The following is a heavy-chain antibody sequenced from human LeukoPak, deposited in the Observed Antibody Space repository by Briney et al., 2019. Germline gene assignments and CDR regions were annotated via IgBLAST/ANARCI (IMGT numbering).Heavy chain of an antibody. CDR2: ISGSGGST. V-gene: IGHV3-23*01. J-gene: IGHJ3*02. CDR1: GFSFSSYA. CDR3: ARDTYDILTGYYKWAFDI. D-gene: IGHD3-9*01. Sequence: GGSLRLSCAASGFSFSSYAMSWVRQAPGKGLEWVSAISGSGGSTYYADSVKGRFTISRDNSKNTLYLQMNSLRAEDTAVYYCARDTYDILTGYYKWAFDIWGQGTMVTVSS.